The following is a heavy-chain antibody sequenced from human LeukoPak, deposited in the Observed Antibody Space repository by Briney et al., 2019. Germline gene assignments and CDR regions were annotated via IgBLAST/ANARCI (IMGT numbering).Heavy chain of an antibody. CDR1: GFTFSSYA. Sequence: GGSLRLSCAAPGFTFSSYAMHSVRQAPGKGLEWVAVISYDGSNKYYADSVKGRFTISRDNSKNTLYLQMNSLRAEDTAVYYCARFPDFDWLFFDYWGQGTLVTVSS. CDR2: ISYDGSNK. D-gene: IGHD3-9*01. V-gene: IGHV3-30*04. CDR3: ARFPDFDWLFFDY. J-gene: IGHJ4*02.